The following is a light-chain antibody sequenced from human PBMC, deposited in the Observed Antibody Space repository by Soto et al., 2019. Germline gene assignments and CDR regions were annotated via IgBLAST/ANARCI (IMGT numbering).Light chain of an antibody. V-gene: IGLV2-11*01. Sequence: QLVLTQPRSVSGSPGQSVTISCTGTSSDVGGYNYVSWYQQHPGKAPKLMIYDVSKRPSGVPDRFSGSKSGNTASLTISGLRAEDEADYYCCSYAGSYTLYVFGTGTKLTVL. CDR2: DVS. CDR1: SSDVGGYNY. CDR3: CSYAGSYTLYV. J-gene: IGLJ1*01.